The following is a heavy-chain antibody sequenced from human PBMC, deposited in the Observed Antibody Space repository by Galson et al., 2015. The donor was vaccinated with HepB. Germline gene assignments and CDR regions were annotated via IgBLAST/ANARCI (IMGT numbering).Heavy chain of an antibody. D-gene: IGHD6-19*01. CDR1: GFTFSSYA. J-gene: IGHJ4*02. CDR3: AKVPCSGYSSGCSFDY. V-gene: IGHV3-23*01. Sequence: SLRLSCAASGFTFSSYAMSWVRQAPGKGLEWVSAISGSGGSTYYADSVKGRFTISRDNSKNTLYLQMNSLRAEDTAVYYCAKVPCSGYSSGCSFDYWGQGTLVTVSS. CDR2: ISGSGGST.